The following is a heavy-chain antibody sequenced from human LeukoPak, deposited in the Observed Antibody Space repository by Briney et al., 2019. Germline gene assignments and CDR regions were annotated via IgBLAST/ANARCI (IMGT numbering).Heavy chain of an antibody. J-gene: IGHJ5*02. V-gene: IGHV4-39*06. Sequence: SETLSLTCTLSNGSINSNSNYWGWVRQPPGKGLEWIGSIYYTGKTYYNASLKSRISISLETSKNQFPLMLNSVTAADTAMYYCARDFGSSSWGWFDPWGQGTMVIVSS. CDR3: ARDFGSSSWGWFDP. CDR2: IYYTGKT. D-gene: IGHD6-6*01. CDR1: NGSINSNSNY.